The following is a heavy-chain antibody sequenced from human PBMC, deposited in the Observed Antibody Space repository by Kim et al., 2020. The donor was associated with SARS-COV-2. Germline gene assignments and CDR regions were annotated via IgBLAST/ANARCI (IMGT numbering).Heavy chain of an antibody. D-gene: IGHD1-7*01. Sequence: YAVSVKRRITINPDTSKNQFSLQLNSVTPEDTAVYYCARVSPGTTDDFAYWGQGTLVTVSS. CDR3: ARVSPGTTDDFAY. J-gene: IGHJ4*02. V-gene: IGHV6-1*01.